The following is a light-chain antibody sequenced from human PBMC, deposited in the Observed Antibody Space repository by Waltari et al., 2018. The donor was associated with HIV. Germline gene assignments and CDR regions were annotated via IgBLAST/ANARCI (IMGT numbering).Light chain of an antibody. Sequence: QAGLTQPSSVSKCLGPTAPRTCTGNDYNVANEGAVWVQQFQGQPPQLLSYRNNDRPSGISERFFPSRSGKISYLNISRLQPEDEAVYYCAAWDSSLNVWIFGGGTRLTVL. CDR2: RNN. CDR3: AAWDSSLNVWI. CDR1: DYNVANEG. V-gene: IGLV10-54*01. J-gene: IGLJ2*01.